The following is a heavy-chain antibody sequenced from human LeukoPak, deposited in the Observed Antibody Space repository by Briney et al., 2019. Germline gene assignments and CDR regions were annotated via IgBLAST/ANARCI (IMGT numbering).Heavy chain of an antibody. Sequence: GGSLRLSCATSGFTFSHYGMHWVRQAPGKGLEWVANIKQDGSETYYVDSLKGRFTVSRDNAKNSVYLQMNNLRAEDTAVYYCARRAPGYCITTSCPDTYYYYYYMDVWGKGTTVTVSS. CDR3: ARRAPGYCITTSCPDTYYYYYYMDV. CDR2: IKQDGSET. J-gene: IGHJ6*03. D-gene: IGHD2-2*01. CDR1: GFTFSHYG. V-gene: IGHV3-7*01.